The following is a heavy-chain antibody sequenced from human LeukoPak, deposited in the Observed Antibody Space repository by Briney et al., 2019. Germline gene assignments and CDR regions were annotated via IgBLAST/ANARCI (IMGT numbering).Heavy chain of an antibody. D-gene: IGHD2-15*01. CDR1: GGTFSSYA. CDR3: ARVDGSPDY. V-gene: IGHV1-69*04. Sequence: SVKVSCKASGGTFSSYAISWVRQAPGQGLEWMGRIIPILGTANYAQKFQGRVMITADKSTSTAYMELSSLRSEDTAVYYCARVDGSPDYWGQGTLVTVSS. J-gene: IGHJ4*02. CDR2: IIPILGTA.